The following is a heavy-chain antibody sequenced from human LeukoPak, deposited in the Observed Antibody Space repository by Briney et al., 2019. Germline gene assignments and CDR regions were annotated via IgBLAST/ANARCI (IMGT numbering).Heavy chain of an antibody. CDR1: GYTSTSYD. V-gene: IGHV1-8*01. D-gene: IGHD1-1*01. Sequence: ASVKVSCKASGYTSTSYDINWVRQATGQGLEWMGWMNPNSGNTGYAQKFQGRVTMTRNTSISTAYMELSSLRSEDTAVYYCAREQSWGRDGIYYYYGMDVWGQGTTVTVSS. CDR2: MNPNSGNT. J-gene: IGHJ6*02. CDR3: AREQSWGRDGIYYYYGMDV.